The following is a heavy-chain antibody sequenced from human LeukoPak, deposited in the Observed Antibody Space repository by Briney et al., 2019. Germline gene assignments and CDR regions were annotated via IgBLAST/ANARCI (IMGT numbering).Heavy chain of an antibody. V-gene: IGHV4-39*02. CDR3: ARSFDSAMAPYDK. Sequence: SETLSLTCTVSGASISSGPYFWGWIRQPPAKGLEWIGGTFSNGGTYYNPSLKSRILISGDSSKNHVFLNLTSVTATDTAVYYCARSFDSAMAPYDKWGQGTLVTVSS. CDR2: TFSNGGT. CDR1: GASISSGPYF. J-gene: IGHJ4*02. D-gene: IGHD5-18*01.